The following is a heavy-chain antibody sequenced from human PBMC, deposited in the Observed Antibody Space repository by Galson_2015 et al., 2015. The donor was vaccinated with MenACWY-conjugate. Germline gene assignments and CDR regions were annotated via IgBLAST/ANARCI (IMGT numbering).Heavy chain of an antibody. J-gene: IGHJ5*02. CDR2: IYYSGST. V-gene: IGHV4-39*01. D-gene: IGHD6-6*01. CDR1: GGSISSKNYY. Sequence: LSLTCTVSGGSISSKNYYWGWIRQPPGKGLEWIGSIYYSGSTYYNPSLKSRVTMSVDTSKSQFSLILSSVSGADTAVYYCARTKYSSSYWIDPWGQGTLVTVSS. CDR3: ARTKYSSSYWIDP.